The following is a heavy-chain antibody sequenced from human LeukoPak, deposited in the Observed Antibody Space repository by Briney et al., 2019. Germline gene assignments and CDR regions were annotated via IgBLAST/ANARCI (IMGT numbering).Heavy chain of an antibody. CDR1: GGSFSGYY. J-gene: IGHJ4*02. D-gene: IGHD6-13*01. CDR2: INHSGST. Sequence: SETLSLTCAVYGGSFSGYYWSWIRQPPGKGLEWIGEINHSGSTNYNPSLKSRVTISVDTSKNQFSLKLSSVTAADTAVYYCARVPTVSSSWYWYYFDYWGQGTLVTVSS. V-gene: IGHV4-34*01. CDR3: ARVPTVSSSWYWYYFDY.